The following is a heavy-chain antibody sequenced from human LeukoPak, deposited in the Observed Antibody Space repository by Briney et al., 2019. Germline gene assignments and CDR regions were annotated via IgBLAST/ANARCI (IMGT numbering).Heavy chain of an antibody. CDR1: GGSISSSSYY. J-gene: IGHJ4*02. V-gene: IGHV4-39*07. CDR3: ARGGDFDY. CDR2: IYYSGST. Sequence: SETLSLTCTVSGGSISSSSYYWGWIRQPPGKGLEWIGSIYYSGSTYYNPSLKSRVTISVDTSKNQFSLKLSSVTAADTAVYYCARGGDFDYWGQGTLVTVSS.